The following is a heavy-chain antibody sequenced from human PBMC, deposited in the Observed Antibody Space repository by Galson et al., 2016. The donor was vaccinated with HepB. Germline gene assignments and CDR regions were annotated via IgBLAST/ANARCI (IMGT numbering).Heavy chain of an antibody. J-gene: IGHJ4*02. CDR2: INSDESNT. CDR3: ARGGGYYYFDY. CDR1: GFTFSSYW. D-gene: IGHD2-21*01. V-gene: IGHV3-74*01. Sequence: SLRLSCAASGFTFSSYWMHWVRQARGKGLVWVSRINSDESNTNYADSVKGRFTISRDNAKNTLYLQMNSLRAEDTAVYYCARGGGYYYFDYWGQGNLVTVSS.